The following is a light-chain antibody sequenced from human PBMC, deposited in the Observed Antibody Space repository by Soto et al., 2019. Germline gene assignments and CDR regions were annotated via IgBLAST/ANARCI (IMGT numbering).Light chain of an antibody. CDR1: QSVSDN. CDR3: QQSNNWPYT. J-gene: IGKJ2*01. CDR2: GAS. V-gene: IGKV3-15*01. Sequence: EIVMTQSPATLSVSPGERVTLSCRASQSVSDNLAWYQQKPGQAPRLLIYGASTRATTTPARFSGSESVTEFTLSISGLQSEDFAFYFCQQSNNWPYTFGQGTKLDIK.